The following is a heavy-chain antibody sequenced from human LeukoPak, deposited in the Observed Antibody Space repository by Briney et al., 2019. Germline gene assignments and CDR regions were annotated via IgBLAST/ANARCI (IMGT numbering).Heavy chain of an antibody. Sequence: PGGTLRLSCAASGFTFSNYGMNWVRQAPGKGLEWVSGIVGSGGTTYYADSVKGRFTISRDNSKNTLYLQMNSLRAEDTAVYYCANSQKDFWSGIYYYMDVWGKGTTVTVSS. V-gene: IGHV3-23*01. CDR2: IVGSGGTT. CDR1: GFTFSNYG. D-gene: IGHD3-3*01. CDR3: ANSQKDFWSGIYYYMDV. J-gene: IGHJ6*03.